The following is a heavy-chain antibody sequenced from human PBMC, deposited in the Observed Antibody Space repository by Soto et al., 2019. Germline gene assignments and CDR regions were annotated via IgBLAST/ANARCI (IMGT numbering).Heavy chain of an antibody. V-gene: IGHV1-69*04. D-gene: IGHD2-2*01. CDR3: ARDQSDIVVVPAAIVLGEFKNYYYYGMAV. CDR2: IIPILGIA. Sequence: GASVKVSCKASGYIFTSYYMHWVRQAPGQGLEWMGRIIPILGIANYAQKFQGRVTITADKSTSTAYMELSSLRSEDTAVYYCARDQSDIVVVPAAIVLGEFKNYYYYGMAVWGQGTTVTVSS. J-gene: IGHJ6*02. CDR1: GYIFTSYY.